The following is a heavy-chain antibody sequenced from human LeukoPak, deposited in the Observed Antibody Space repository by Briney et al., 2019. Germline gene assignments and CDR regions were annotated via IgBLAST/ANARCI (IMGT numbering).Heavy chain of an antibody. V-gene: IGHV3-7*01. D-gene: IGHD6-19*01. J-gene: IGHJ4*02. CDR1: GFTFSSYW. CDR2: IKQDGSEK. Sequence: GGSLRLSCAASGFTFSSYWMSWVRQAPGKGLEWVANIKQDGSEKYYVDSVKGRFTISRGNAKNSLYLQMNSLRAEDTAVYYCASDSSGWSQLKDYWGQGTLVTVSS. CDR3: ASDSSGWSQLKDY.